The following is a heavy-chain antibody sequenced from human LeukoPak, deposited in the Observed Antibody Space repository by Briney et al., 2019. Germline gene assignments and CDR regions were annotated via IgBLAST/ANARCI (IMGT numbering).Heavy chain of an antibody. Sequence: GRSLRLSCAASGLNFDDSAMHWVRQAPGKGLEWVSLISADGGSTFSADSVKGRFSISRDNSKNSLYLQMNSLRSEDTAMYYCAKESGKFDYWGQGTLVAVSS. J-gene: IGHJ4*02. CDR1: GLNFDDSA. V-gene: IGHV3-43*02. CDR2: ISADGGST. CDR3: AKESGKFDY.